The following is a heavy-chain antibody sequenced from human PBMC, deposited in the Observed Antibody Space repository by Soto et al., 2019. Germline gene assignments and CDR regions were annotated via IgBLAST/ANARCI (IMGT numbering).Heavy chain of an antibody. V-gene: IGHV3-23*01. Sequence: GGSLRLSCAASGFTFSSYAMSWVRQAPGKGLEWVSAIRGSGGSTYYADSVKGRLTISRDNSKNTLYLQMTSLRAEDTAVYYCAKDPDSSSWYNWFDPWGQGTLVTVSS. J-gene: IGHJ5*02. CDR3: AKDPDSSSWYNWFDP. CDR2: IRGSGGST. D-gene: IGHD6-13*01. CDR1: GFTFSSYA.